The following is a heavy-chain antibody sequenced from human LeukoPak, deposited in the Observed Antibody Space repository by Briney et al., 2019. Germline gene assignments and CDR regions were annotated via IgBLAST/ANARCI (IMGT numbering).Heavy chain of an antibody. CDR2: IIPIFGTA. D-gene: IGHD4-17*01. Sequence: ASVKVSCKASGGTFSSYAISWVRQAPGQGLEWMGGIIPIFGTANYAQKFQGRVTITADESTSAAYMELSSLRSEDTAVHYCASIGYYSDPNYYFDYWGQGTLVTVSS. CDR3: ASIGYYSDPNYYFDY. CDR1: GGTFSSYA. J-gene: IGHJ4*02. V-gene: IGHV1-69*13.